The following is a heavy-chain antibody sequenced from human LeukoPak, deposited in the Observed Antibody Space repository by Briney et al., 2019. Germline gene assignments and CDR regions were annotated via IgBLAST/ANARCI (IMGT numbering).Heavy chain of an antibody. CDR2: ISSSSTYI. Sequence: PGGPLRLSCAASGFTFSSYSMNWVRQAPGKGLEWVSSISSSSTYIYYADSVKGRFTISRDNAKNSLYLQVNSLRAEDTAVYFCARDPGYSSGYNDFDIWGQGTMVTVSS. J-gene: IGHJ3*02. CDR1: GFTFSSYS. V-gene: IGHV3-21*01. CDR3: ARDPGYSSGYNDFDI. D-gene: IGHD6-19*01.